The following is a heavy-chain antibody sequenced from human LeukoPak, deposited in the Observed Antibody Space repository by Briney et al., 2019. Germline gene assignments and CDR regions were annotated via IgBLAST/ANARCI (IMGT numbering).Heavy chain of an antibody. D-gene: IGHD6-13*01. Sequence: SETLSLTCAVSGGSISSSNWWSWVRQPPGKGLEWIGEIYHSGSTNYNPSLKSRVTISVDKSKNQFSLKLSSVTAADTAVYYCARDNIAAAGVPSKNYYYYGMDVWGQGTTVTVSS. CDR1: GGSISSSNW. CDR2: IYHSGST. J-gene: IGHJ6*02. CDR3: ARDNIAAAGVPSKNYYYYGMDV. V-gene: IGHV4-4*02.